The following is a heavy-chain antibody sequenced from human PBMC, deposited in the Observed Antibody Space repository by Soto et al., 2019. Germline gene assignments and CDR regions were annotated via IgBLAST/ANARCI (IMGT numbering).Heavy chain of an antibody. Sequence: SETLSLTCTVSGGSISSSSYYWGWIRQPPGKGLEWIGSIYYSGSTYYNPSLKSRVTISVDTSKSQFSLKLSSVTAADTAVYYCARHSSGWGGYYYGMDVWGQGTTVTVSS. CDR3: ARHSSGWGGYYYGMDV. V-gene: IGHV4-39*01. D-gene: IGHD6-19*01. J-gene: IGHJ6*02. CDR1: GGSISSSSYY. CDR2: IYYSGST.